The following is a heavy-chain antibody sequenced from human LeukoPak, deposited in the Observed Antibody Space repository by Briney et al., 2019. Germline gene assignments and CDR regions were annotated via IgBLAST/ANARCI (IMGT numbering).Heavy chain of an antibody. CDR2: IIPILGIA. D-gene: IGHD3-22*01. J-gene: IGHJ4*02. Sequence: GASVKVSCKASGGTFSSYAISWVRQAPGQGLQWMGRIIPILGIANYAQKFQGRVTITADKSTSTAYMELSSLRSEDTAVYYCARVRYYDSSGYRNYWGQGTLVTVSS. CDR3: ARVRYYDSSGYRNY. CDR1: GGTFSSYA. V-gene: IGHV1-69*04.